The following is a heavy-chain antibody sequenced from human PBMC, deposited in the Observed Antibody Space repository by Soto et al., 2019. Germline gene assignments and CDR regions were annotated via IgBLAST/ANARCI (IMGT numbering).Heavy chain of an antibody. J-gene: IGHJ3*01. CDR3: ARASDSAYSSSWYSAFDV. CDR2: IYYSGST. CDR1: GGSISSGGYY. V-gene: IGHV4-30-4*08. Sequence: SETLSLTCTVSGGSISSGGYYWSWIRQHPGKGMEWFGYIYYSGSTYYNPSLRNRVFMSLDTSTNRFSLNLTSVTAADTAFYYCARASDSAYSSSWYSAFDVWGQGTMVTVSS. D-gene: IGHD6-13*01.